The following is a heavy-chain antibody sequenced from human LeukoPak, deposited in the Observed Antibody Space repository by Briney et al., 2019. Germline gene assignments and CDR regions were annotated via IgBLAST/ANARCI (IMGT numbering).Heavy chain of an antibody. Sequence: PGGSLRLSCAASGFTVSSNYVSWVRQAPGKGLEWVSVIYTGGTTYYADSVKGRFTISRDNAKNSLYLQMNSLRAEDTAVYYCARCDGYNPGPIYWGQGTLVTVSS. CDR1: GFTVSSNY. V-gene: IGHV3-53*01. CDR3: ARCDGYNPGPIY. D-gene: IGHD5-24*01. CDR2: IYTGGTT. J-gene: IGHJ4*02.